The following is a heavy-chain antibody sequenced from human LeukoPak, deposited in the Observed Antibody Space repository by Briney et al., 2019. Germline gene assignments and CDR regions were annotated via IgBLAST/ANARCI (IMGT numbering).Heavy chain of an antibody. V-gene: IGHV4-39*07. Sequence: KPSETLSLTCTVSGDSISSSSNYWGWIRQPPGKGLEWIGSIYYSGSTLYNPSLESRVTISVDTSKNQLSLKLSSVTAADTAVYYCARTYYYDSSGPYYWGQGTLSPSPQ. CDR3: ARTYYYDSSGPYY. CDR1: GDSISSSSNY. D-gene: IGHD3-22*01. J-gene: IGHJ4*02. CDR2: IYYSGST.